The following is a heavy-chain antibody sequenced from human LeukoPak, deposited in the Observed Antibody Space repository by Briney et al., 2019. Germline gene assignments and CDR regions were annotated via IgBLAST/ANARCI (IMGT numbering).Heavy chain of an antibody. Sequence: PSETLSLTCTVSGGSISSSSYYWSWIRQSPGKGLEWIGYIYYTGSSSYNPSLRSRVTISADTSKNQFSLKLSSVTAADTAVYYCARGGSVRTFDYWGQGTLVTVSS. V-gene: IGHV4-61*05. CDR2: IYYTGSS. J-gene: IGHJ4*02. CDR1: GGSISSSSYY. CDR3: ARGGSVRTFDY. D-gene: IGHD6-25*01.